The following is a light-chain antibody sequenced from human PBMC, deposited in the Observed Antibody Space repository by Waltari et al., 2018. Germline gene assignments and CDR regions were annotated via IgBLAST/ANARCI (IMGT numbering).Light chain of an antibody. J-gene: IGLJ3*02. CDR2: GST. CDR1: GSNIRAGDE. CDR3: QSYDTSLSVV. V-gene: IGLV1-40*01. Sequence: QSVLTQPPSVSGATGQRVTISCPGSGSNIRAGDEIHWYQPLPRAAPKLLIYGSTSRPLGVPARFFGSTSGTSASLAITGLQAEDEADYYCQSYDTSLSVVFGGGTKLTVL.